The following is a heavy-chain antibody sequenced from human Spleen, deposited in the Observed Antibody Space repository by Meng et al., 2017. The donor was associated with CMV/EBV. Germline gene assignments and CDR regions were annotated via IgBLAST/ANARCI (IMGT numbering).Heavy chain of an antibody. V-gene: IGHV4-34*01. J-gene: IGHJ4*02. Sequence: SETLSLTCAVYDGSLSGYYWTWIRQPPGKGLEWIGEISDDGSTNYNPSLKSRVTISLDTSKNQFSLNLSSVTAADTAVYYCARVWGHCTSVTCYKMRDSFDSWGQGTLVTVSS. CDR3: ARVWGHCTSVTCYKMRDSFDS. CDR2: ISDDGST. D-gene: IGHD2-2*02. CDR1: DGSLSGYY.